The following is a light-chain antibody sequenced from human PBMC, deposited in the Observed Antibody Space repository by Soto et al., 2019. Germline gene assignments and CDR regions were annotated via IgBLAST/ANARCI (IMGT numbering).Light chain of an antibody. J-gene: IGKJ4*01. CDR3: QQRSDWPST. V-gene: IGKV1-13*02. CDR2: DVS. CDR1: QDIRGA. Sequence: AIQLTQSPSSLSASVGDRVTITCRASQDIRGALAWYQQKPGKAPKILIYDVSTLESGVPSRFSGSSSGTDFTLTISSLQPVDFATYYCQQRSDWPSTVGGGTRVEIK.